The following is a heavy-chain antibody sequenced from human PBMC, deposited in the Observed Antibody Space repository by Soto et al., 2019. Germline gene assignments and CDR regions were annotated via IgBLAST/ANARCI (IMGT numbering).Heavy chain of an antibody. D-gene: IGHD3-9*01. Sequence: EVQLLESGGGLVQPGGSLRLSCAASGFTFSSYAMSWVRQAPGKGLEWVSAISGSGGSTYYADSVKGRFTISRDNSKNTLYLHMITLRAEDTGLYYCAKGITIFSWFDPCGQGTLVTVSS. J-gene: IGHJ5*02. CDR1: GFTFSSYA. V-gene: IGHV3-23*01. CDR3: AKGITIFSWFDP. CDR2: ISGSGGST.